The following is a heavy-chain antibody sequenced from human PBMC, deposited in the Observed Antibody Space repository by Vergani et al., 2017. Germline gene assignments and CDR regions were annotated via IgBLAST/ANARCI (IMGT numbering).Heavy chain of an antibody. CDR3: AKAGSVTSGSLQYNFYMDV. CDR2: ISNDGSKK. V-gene: IGHV3-30*18. J-gene: IGHJ6*03. CDR1: GFTFSSHA. Sequence: QVQLVESGGDLVKPGGSLRLSCAASGFTFSSHAIHWVRQAPGKGLEWVAVISNDGSKKYYADSVKGRFTISRDNSKNTLDLQMNSLRTQDTAVYYCAKAGSVTSGSLQYNFYMDVWGKGTTVTVS. D-gene: IGHD3-10*01.